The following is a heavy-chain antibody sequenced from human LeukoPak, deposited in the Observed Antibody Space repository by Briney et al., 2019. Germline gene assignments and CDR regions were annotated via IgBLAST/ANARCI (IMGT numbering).Heavy chain of an antibody. CDR2: IKQDGSEK. V-gene: IGHV3-7*01. CDR3: ARDPADHSNWFDP. D-gene: IGHD1-14*01. CDR1: GFTFSSYW. J-gene: IGHJ5*02. Sequence: SGGSLRLSCAASGFTFSSYWMSWVRQAPGKGLEWVANIKQDGSEKYYVDSVKGRFTISRDNAKNTLYLQMNSLRAEDTAVYYCARDPADHSNWFDPWGQGTLVTVSS.